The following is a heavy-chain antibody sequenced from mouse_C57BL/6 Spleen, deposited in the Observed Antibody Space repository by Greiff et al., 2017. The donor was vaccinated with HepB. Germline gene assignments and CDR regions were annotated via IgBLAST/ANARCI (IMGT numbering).Heavy chain of an antibody. CDR2: IYPGSGST. D-gene: IGHD2-12*01. CDR3: ARPFTTEGYAMDY. CDR1: GYTFTSYW. V-gene: IGHV1-55*01. J-gene: IGHJ4*01. Sequence: QVHVKQPGAELVKPGASVKMSCKASGYTFTSYWITWVKQRPGQGLEWIGDIYPGSGSTNYNEKFKSKATLTVDTSSSTAYMQLSSLTSEDSAVYYCARPFTTEGYAMDYWGQGTSVTVSS.